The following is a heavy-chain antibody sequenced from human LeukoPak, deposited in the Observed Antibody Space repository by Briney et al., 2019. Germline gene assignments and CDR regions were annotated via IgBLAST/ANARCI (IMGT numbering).Heavy chain of an antibody. CDR3: AKDMGYYDSSGYSAYFDY. J-gene: IGHJ4*02. V-gene: IGHV3-9*01. CDR1: GFTFDDNA. D-gene: IGHD3-22*01. Sequence: PGGSLRLSCAASGFTFDDNAMHWVRQAPGKGLEWVSGISWNSGNIGYADPVKGRFTISRDNAKNSLYLQMNSLRAEDTALYYCAKDMGYYDSSGYSAYFDYWGQGTLVTVSS. CDR2: ISWNSGNI.